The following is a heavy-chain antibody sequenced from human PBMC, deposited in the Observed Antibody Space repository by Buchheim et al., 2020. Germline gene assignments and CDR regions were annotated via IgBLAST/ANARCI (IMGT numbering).Heavy chain of an antibody. CDR1: GFTFSSYG. CDR2: ISYDGSNK. D-gene: IGHD3-22*01. J-gene: IGHJ4*02. Sequence: QVQLVESGGGVVQPGRSLRLSCAASGFTFSSYGMHWVRQAPGKGLEWVAVISYDGSNKYYADSVKGRFTISRDNSKNTLYLQMNSLRAEDTAVYYCAKDRGSSGYYCDYWGQGTL. CDR3: AKDRGSSGYYCDY. V-gene: IGHV3-30*18.